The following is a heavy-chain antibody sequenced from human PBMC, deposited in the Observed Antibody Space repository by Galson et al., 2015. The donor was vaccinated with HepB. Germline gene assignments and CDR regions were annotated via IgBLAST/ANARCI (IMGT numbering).Heavy chain of an antibody. J-gene: IGHJ4*02. CDR3: ARGAYGLLGGYFFVPRPLDY. Sequence: SVKVSCKASGYTFTSYYMHWVRQAPGQGLEWMGIINPSGGSTSHAQKFQGRVTMTRDTSTSTVYMELSSLRSEDTAVYYCARGAYGLLGGYFFVPRPLDYWGQGTLVTVSS. D-gene: IGHD3-22*01. CDR1: GYTFTSYY. CDR2: INPSGGST. V-gene: IGHV1-46*01.